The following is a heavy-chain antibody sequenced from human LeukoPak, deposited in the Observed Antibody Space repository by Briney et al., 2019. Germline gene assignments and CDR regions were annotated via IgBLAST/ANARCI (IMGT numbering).Heavy chain of an antibody. CDR1: GFTFSSYA. Sequence: GGSLRLSCAASGFTFSSYAMSWVRQAPGKGLEWVSAISGSGGSTYYADSVKGRFTISRDNSKNTLYLQMNSPRAEDTAVYYCAESSSWYNYYYYYGMDVWGQGTTVTVSS. CDR2: ISGSGGST. CDR3: AESSSWYNYYYYYGMDV. V-gene: IGHV3-23*01. D-gene: IGHD6-13*01. J-gene: IGHJ6*02.